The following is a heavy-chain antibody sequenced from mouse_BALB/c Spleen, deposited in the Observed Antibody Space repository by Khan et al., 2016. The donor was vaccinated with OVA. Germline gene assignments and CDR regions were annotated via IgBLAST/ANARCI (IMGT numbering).Heavy chain of an antibody. J-gene: IGHJ2*01. V-gene: IGHV5-17*02. CDR1: GFTFSSYG. CDR2: ISGDSSTI. CDR3: ATSYCYGYYFDY. D-gene: IGHD1-1*01. Sequence: EVELVESGGGLVQPGGSRKLSCAASGFTFSSYGMHWVRQAPEKGLEWVAYISGDSSTIYYTDTVKGRFTFSRDNPKNTLSLQMTSLMSEDTAMYYCATSYCYGYYFDYWGPGTTLTVSS.